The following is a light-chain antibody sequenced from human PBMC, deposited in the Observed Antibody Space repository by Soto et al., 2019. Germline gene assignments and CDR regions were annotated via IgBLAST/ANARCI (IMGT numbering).Light chain of an antibody. Sequence: EIVLTQSPGTLSLSPGERATLSCRASQNLSSGYLAWYRQRPGQAPTILIYAASSRATGIPDRFIGSGSGTDFTLTISRLEPEDFAVYYCQQYDTSPRTFGRGTKVE. CDR1: QNLSSGY. V-gene: IGKV3-20*01. CDR3: QQYDTSPRT. J-gene: IGKJ1*01. CDR2: AAS.